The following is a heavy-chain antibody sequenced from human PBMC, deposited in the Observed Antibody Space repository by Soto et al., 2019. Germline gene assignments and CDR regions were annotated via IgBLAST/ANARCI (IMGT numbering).Heavy chain of an antibody. CDR3: AREITMVRGVINWFDP. J-gene: IGHJ5*02. D-gene: IGHD3-10*01. V-gene: IGHV1-3*01. CDR1: GYTFTSYA. Sequence: ASVKVSCKASGYTFTSYAMRWVRQAPGQRLEWMGWINAGNGNTKYSQKFQGRVTITRDTSASTAYMELSSLRSEDTAVYYCAREITMVRGVINWFDPWGQGTLVTVSS. CDR2: INAGNGNT.